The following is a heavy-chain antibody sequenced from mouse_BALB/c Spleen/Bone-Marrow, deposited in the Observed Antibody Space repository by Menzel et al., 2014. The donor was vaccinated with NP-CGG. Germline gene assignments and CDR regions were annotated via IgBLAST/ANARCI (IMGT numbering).Heavy chain of an antibody. CDR3: TRDNYEAMDY. J-gene: IGHJ4*01. Sequence: QVQLQQPGADLAKPGASMKMSCKASGYTFTNYWMHWVKQRPGQGLEWTGNIIPSTGYTEYNQKFRGKATLTADKSSSTAYMQLSSLTSEDSAVYYCTRDNYEAMDYWGQGTSVTVSS. V-gene: IGHV1-7*01. D-gene: IGHD1-3*01. CDR2: IIPSTGYT. CDR1: GYTFTNYW.